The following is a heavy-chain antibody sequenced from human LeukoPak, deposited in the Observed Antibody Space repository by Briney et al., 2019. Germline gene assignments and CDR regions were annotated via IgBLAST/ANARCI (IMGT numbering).Heavy chain of an antibody. CDR2: ISWNSGSI. CDR1: GFTFDDYA. V-gene: IGHV3-9*01. Sequence: PGRSLRLSCAASGFTFDDYAMHWVRQAPGKGLEWVSGISWNSGSIGYADSVKGRFTISRDNSKNTVYMQMNSLRAEDTAVYYCAKDSGTVTTTDWFDPWGQGTLVTVSS. CDR3: AKDSGTVTTTDWFDP. D-gene: IGHD4-11*01. J-gene: IGHJ5*02.